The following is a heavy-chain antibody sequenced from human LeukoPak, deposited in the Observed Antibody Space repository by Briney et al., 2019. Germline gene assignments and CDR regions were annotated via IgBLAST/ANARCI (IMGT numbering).Heavy chain of an antibody. V-gene: IGHV3-15*01. D-gene: IGHD3-10*01. CDR2: IKSKTDGGTT. CDR1: GFTFSNAW. Sequence: GGSLRLSRAASGFTFSNAWMSWVRQAPGKGLEWVGRIKSKTDGGTTDYAAPVKGRFTISRDDSKNTLYLQMNSLKTEDTAVYYCTTGARSFYYYYYMDVWGKGTTVTVSS. J-gene: IGHJ6*03. CDR3: TTGARSFYYYYYMDV.